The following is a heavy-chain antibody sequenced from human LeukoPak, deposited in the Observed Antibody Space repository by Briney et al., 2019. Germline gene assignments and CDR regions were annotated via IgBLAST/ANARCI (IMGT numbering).Heavy chain of an antibody. J-gene: IGHJ4*02. V-gene: IGHV1-2*02. D-gene: IGHD1-26*01. Sequence: ASVKVSCKASGYTLNVFFMQWVRQAPGQGLEWMGWINPNSGDTNYAQRFQGRVTMTLDTSNSAAYMELTSLTPDETAMYYCASGRGSGSLRWGQGTLVTVSS. CDR1: GYTLNVFF. CDR2: INPNSGDT. CDR3: ASGRGSGSLR.